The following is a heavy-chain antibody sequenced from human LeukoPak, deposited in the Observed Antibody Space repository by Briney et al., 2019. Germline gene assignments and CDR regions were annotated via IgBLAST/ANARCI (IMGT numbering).Heavy chain of an antibody. J-gene: IGHJ5*01. V-gene: IGHV6-1*01. Sequence: SQTLSLTCAISGDSVSTNSAAWNWIRQSPSRGLEWLGRTYYRSKWSHDYAPSVQSRITINPDTSKNQFSLHLNSVTPEDTAVYYCARGNRDFDSRGQGTLVTVSS. CDR1: GDSVSTNSAA. CDR2: TYYRSKWSH. D-gene: IGHD2-21*02. CDR3: ARGNRDFDS.